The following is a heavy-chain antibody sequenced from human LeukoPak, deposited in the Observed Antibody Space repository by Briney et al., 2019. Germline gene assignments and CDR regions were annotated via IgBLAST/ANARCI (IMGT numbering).Heavy chain of an antibody. D-gene: IGHD3-10*01. CDR1: GFTFSSYG. CDR2: IWYDGSNK. V-gene: IGHV3-33*01. Sequence: GGSLRLSCAASGFTFSSYGMHWVRQAPGKGLEWVAVIWYDGSNKYYADSVKGRFTISRDNSKNTLYLQMNSLRAEDTAVYYCASEGGGFGESIGDVWGQGTTVTVSS. J-gene: IGHJ6*02. CDR3: ASEGGGFGESIGDV.